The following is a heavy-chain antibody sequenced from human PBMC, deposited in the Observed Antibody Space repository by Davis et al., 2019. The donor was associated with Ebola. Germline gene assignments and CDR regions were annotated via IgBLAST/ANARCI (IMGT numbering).Heavy chain of an antibody. CDR2: IRSKANSYAT. Sequence: GGSLRLSCAASGFTFSGSAMHWVRQASGKGLEWVGRIRSKANSYATAYAASVKGRFTISRDNAKNTLYLQMNSLRAEDTAVYYCTRDTFGPRDMWGQGTMVTVSS. D-gene: IGHD3/OR15-3a*01. V-gene: IGHV3-73*01. CDR3: TRDTFGPRDM. J-gene: IGHJ3*02. CDR1: GFTFSGSA.